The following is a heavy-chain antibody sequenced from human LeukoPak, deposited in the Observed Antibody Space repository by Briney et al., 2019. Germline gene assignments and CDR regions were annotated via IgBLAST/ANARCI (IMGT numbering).Heavy chain of an antibody. D-gene: IGHD2-2*02. CDR3: ARLGYCSSTSCYTGV. CDR2: IKEDGTNK. J-gene: IGHJ4*02. Sequence: GGSLRLSCAASGFTFSRHWMTWVRQAPGKGLEWVANIKEDGTNKNYVDSVKGRSTISRDNAKNSLYLQMNSLRAEDTAVYYCARLGYCSSTSCYTGVWGQGTLVTVSS. V-gene: IGHV3-7*03. CDR1: GFTFSRHW.